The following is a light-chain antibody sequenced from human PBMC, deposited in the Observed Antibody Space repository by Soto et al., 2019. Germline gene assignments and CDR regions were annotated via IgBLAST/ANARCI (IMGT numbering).Light chain of an antibody. Sequence: NFMLTQPHSVSESPGKTVTISCTRSSGSIASNYVQWYQQRPASSPNAVIYEDNQRPSGVPDRFSGSIDRSSNSASLTISGLKTEDEADYYCQSYDSFNRVFGGGTKLTVL. J-gene: IGLJ3*02. CDR2: EDN. V-gene: IGLV6-57*01. CDR1: SGSIASNY. CDR3: QSYDSFNRV.